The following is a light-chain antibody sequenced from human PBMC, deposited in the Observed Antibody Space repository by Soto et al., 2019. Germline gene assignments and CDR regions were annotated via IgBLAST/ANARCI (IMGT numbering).Light chain of an antibody. Sequence: EIVLTQSPAILSASPGERATLSCGASQTVSDNLAWYQQKPGQSPRLLIYGASTRATDIPVRFSGSGSGTEFTLTISSLQADDFATYYCQQYKSHSPWTFGPGTKVDI. CDR2: GAS. V-gene: IGKV3-15*01. CDR1: QTVSDN. CDR3: QQYKSHSPWT. J-gene: IGKJ1*01.